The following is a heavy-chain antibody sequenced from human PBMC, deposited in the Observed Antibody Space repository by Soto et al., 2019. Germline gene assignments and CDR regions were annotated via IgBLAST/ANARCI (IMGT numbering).Heavy chain of an antibody. CDR3: ASFPGPLDLGVDSSSFPPYWFDP. V-gene: IGHV1-69*13. J-gene: IGHJ5*02. CDR1: GGTLSSYA. Sequence: GASVKVSCKASGGTLSSYAISWVRQAPGQGLEWMGGIIPIFGTANYAQKFQGRVTITADQSTSTAYMELSSLRSEDTAVYYCASFPGPLDLGVDSSSFPPYWFDPWGQGTLVTVSS. D-gene: IGHD6-13*01. CDR2: IIPIFGTA.